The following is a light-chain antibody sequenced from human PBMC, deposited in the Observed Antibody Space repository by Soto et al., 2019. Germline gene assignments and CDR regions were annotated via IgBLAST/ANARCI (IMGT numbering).Light chain of an antibody. CDR2: GAS. CDR3: QHYNSYSEA. J-gene: IGKJ1*01. Sequence: IAMTQSPATLSVSAGERATLSCRASQSVSGNLAWYQQKPGQAPRLLIYGASTRAIDMPGRFSGRGSGTEFTLTISSLQPDDFATYYCQHYNSYSEAFGQGSKVDIK. CDR1: QSVSGN. V-gene: IGKV3-15*01.